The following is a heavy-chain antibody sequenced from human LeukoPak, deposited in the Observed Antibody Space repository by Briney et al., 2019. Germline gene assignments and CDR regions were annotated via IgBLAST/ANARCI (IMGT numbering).Heavy chain of an antibody. J-gene: IGHJ4*02. V-gene: IGHV3-7*01. Sequence: GGSLRLSCAASGFTFSRHWMSWVRQAPGKGLEWVANIKQDGSEKYYVDSVKGRFTISRDNAKNSLYLQMNSLRAEDTAVYYCARALPSSAGTLFDYWGQGTLVTVSS. CDR3: ARALPSSAGTLFDY. CDR1: GFTFSRHW. CDR2: IKQDGSEK. D-gene: IGHD6-13*01.